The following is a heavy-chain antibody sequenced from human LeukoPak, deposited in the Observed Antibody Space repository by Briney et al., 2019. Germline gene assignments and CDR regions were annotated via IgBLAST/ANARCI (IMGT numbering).Heavy chain of an antibody. D-gene: IGHD2-15*01. Sequence: PGGSLRLSCAASGFTFSDHAMSWVRQAPGKGLEWVSSITGSGGRTYYVDSVKGRFTISRDTSKNTLYLEMNSLRADATAVYFCASRPRADIGPLDYWGQGTVVSVSS. CDR1: GFTFSDHA. CDR2: ITGSGGRT. CDR3: ASRPRADIGPLDY. V-gene: IGHV3-23*01. J-gene: IGHJ4*02.